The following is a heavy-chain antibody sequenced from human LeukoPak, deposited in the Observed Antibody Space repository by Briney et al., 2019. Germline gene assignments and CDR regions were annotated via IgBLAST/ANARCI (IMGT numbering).Heavy chain of an antibody. CDR1: GGSISSYY. J-gene: IGHJ5*02. CDR2: IYTSGST. D-gene: IGHD6-6*01. CDR3: ARDLKGQLGHWFDP. V-gene: IGHV4-4*07. Sequence: SETLSLTCTVSGGSISSYYWSWIRQPAGKGLEWIGRIYTSGSTNYNPSLKSRVTMSVDTFKNQFSLKLSSVTAADTAVYYCARDLKGQLGHWFDPWGQGTLVTVSS.